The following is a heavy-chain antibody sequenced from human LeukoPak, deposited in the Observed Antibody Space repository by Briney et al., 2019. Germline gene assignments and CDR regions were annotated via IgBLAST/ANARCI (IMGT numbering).Heavy chain of an antibody. CDR2: IYTSGTT. D-gene: IGHD3-22*01. J-gene: IGHJ4*02. CDR1: GGSVRRGIYY. CDR3: ARHLYDSSGPFDY. Sequence: PSQTLSLTCTVSGGSVRRGIYYWTWIRQPAGSGLEWIGRIYTSGTTDYNPSLRTRVTISVDASRNQFSLNLSSVTAADTAVYYCARHLYDSSGPFDYWGQGTLVTVSS. V-gene: IGHV4-61*02.